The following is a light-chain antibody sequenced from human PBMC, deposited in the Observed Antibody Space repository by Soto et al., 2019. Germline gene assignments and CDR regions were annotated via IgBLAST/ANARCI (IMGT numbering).Light chain of an antibody. J-gene: IGLJ2*01. CDR3: CSYVGSRTLV. CDR2: EGS. CDR1: SSDVGSYNL. V-gene: IGLV2-23*01. Sequence: QSALTQPASVSGSPGQSITISCTGTSSDVGSYNLVSWYQQHPGKAPNLMLYEGSKRPSGDSNRFSGSKSGNTASLTISGLQAEDEADYYCCSYVGSRTLVFGGGTKLTVL.